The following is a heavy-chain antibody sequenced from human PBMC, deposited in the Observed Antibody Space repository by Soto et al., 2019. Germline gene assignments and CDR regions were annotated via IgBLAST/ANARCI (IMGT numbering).Heavy chain of an antibody. Sequence: VKVSCKASGYTFTGYYMHCEARSALQWRDGMGWINPNSGGTNYAQKFQGRVTMTRDTSISTAYMELSRLSSDDTAVYYCARGPRIVLMVYAIFHYCGQGSLVADSS. J-gene: IGHJ4*02. CDR1: GYTFTGYY. D-gene: IGHD2-8*01. CDR3: ARGPRIVLMVYAIFHY. CDR2: INPNSGGT. V-gene: IGHV1-2*02.